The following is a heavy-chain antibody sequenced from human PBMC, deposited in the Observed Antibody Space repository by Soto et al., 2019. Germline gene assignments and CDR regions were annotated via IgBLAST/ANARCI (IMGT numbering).Heavy chain of an antibody. CDR1: GFTFEDYA. CDR2: ISWHSGSI. D-gene: IGHD6-19*01. CDR3: AKDNRQWLGIDY. Sequence: EVQLVESGGGLVQPGRSLRLSCAASGFTFEDYAMHWVRQAPGKGLEWVSGISWHSGSIGYADSVKGRFTISRDNAKNSLYLQMNSLRAEDTALYYCAKDNRQWLGIDYWGQGTLVTVSS. V-gene: IGHV3-9*01. J-gene: IGHJ4*02.